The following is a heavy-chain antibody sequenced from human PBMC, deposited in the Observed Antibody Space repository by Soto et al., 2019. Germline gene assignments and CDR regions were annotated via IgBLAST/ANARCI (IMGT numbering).Heavy chain of an antibody. CDR3: ARYCSPTSCTIRYGMDV. V-gene: IGHV3-23*01. Sequence: EVQLLESGGGLVQPGGSLRLSCVASGFTFSTYAMSWVRQAPREGLKWVSTISGSGGTTYYADSVKGRFTISRANSKNTLYLQVNSLRAGDSAKYYCARYCSPTSCTIRYGMDVWGQGTTVTVSS. D-gene: IGHD2-15*01. J-gene: IGHJ6*02. CDR2: ISGSGGTT. CDR1: GFTFSTYA.